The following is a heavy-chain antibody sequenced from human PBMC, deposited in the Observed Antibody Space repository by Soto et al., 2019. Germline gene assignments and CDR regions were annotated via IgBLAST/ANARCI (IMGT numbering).Heavy chain of an antibody. Sequence: QVQLVQSGAEVKKPGSSVRVSCKASGGTFSPYTISWVRQAPGQGLEWMGRIIPIVDRANYAQKFQGRVTITADKSTSTAYMELSSLRSDDTAVYYCARDLAITLPAPMGYWGQGTLVTLSS. D-gene: IGHD2-2*01. J-gene: IGHJ4*02. CDR1: GGTFSPYT. CDR3: ARDLAITLPAPMGY. V-gene: IGHV1-69*08. CDR2: IIPIVDRA.